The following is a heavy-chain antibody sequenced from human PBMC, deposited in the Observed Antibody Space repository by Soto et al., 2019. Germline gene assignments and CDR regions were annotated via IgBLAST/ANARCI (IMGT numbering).Heavy chain of an antibody. D-gene: IGHD3-22*01. V-gene: IGHV3-23*01. CDR2: ISGSGGST. Sequence: GGSLRLSCAASGFTFSSYAMSWVRQAPGKGLEWVSAISGSGGSTYYPDSVKGRFTISRDNSKNTLYLQMNSLRAEDTALYYCSIDVRGGYYGSFDFPGQGSPVPGSS. CDR3: SIDVRGGYYGSFDF. CDR1: GFTFSSYA. J-gene: IGHJ4*02.